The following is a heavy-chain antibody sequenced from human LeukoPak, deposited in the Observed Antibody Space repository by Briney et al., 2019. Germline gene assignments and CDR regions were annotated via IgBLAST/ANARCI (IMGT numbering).Heavy chain of an antibody. CDR3: ARAYRSSWYANWFDP. CDR2: INHSGST. V-gene: IGHV4-34*01. D-gene: IGHD6-13*01. J-gene: IGHJ5*02. Sequence: KASETLSLTCAVYGGSFSGYYWSWVRQPPGKGLEWIGEINHSGSTYYNPSLKSRVTISVDTSKNQFSLKLSSVTAADTAVYFCARAYRSSWYANWFDPWGQGTLVTVSS. CDR1: GGSFSGYY.